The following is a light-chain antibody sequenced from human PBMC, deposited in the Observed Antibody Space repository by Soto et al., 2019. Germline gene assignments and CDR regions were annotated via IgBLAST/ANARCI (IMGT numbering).Light chain of an antibody. CDR2: DAS. V-gene: IGKV3-11*01. CDR1: QSVRSY. CDR3: QQRTNWPLT. J-gene: IGKJ4*01. Sequence: EIVLTQSPATLSLSPGERATLSCRASQSVRSYLAWYQQKPGQAPRLLIYDASNRATGIPARFSGSGSRTDFTLTISSLEPEDFAVYHCQQRTNWPLTFGGGTKVEIK.